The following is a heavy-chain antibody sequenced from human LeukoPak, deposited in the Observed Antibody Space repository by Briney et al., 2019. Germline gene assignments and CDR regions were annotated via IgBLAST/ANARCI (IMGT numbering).Heavy chain of an antibody. CDR3: ARDRDSSSWENHAFDI. V-gene: IGHV1-18*01. D-gene: IGHD6-13*01. J-gene: IGHJ3*02. CDR1: GYTFTNYG. CDR2: ISAYNGNT. Sequence: ASVKVSCKASGYTFTNYGLGWVRQAPGQGLEWMGWISAYNGNTNYVQNLQGRVTMTTDTSTNTAYMELRSLRSDDTAVYYCARDRDSSSWENHAFDIWGQGTMVTVSS.